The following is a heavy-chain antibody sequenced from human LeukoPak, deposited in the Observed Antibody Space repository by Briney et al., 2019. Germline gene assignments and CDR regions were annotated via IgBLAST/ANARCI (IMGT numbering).Heavy chain of an antibody. V-gene: IGHV3-7*01. CDR3: ARGSIAALPDYYYMDV. Sequence: GGSLRLSCAASGVTFSSYWMSWVRQAPGKGLEWVANIKQDGSEKYYVDSVKGRFTISRDNAKNSLYLQMNSLRAEDTAVYYCARGSIAALPDYYYMDVWGKGTTVTVSS. D-gene: IGHD6-6*01. J-gene: IGHJ6*03. CDR1: GVTFSSYW. CDR2: IKQDGSEK.